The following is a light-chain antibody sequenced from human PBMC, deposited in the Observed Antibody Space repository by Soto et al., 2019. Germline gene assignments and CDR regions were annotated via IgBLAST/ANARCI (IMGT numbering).Light chain of an antibody. CDR3: QQYGGSPRT. V-gene: IGKV3-15*01. J-gene: IGKJ1*01. Sequence: EIVMTQSPATLSASPGERATLSCRASQSVSSNLAWYQQKPGQAPRLLIYGASTRAIGIPARFSGSGSGTEFTLTISSLQSEDFAVYYCQQYGGSPRTFGQGTKVEVK. CDR1: QSVSSN. CDR2: GAS.